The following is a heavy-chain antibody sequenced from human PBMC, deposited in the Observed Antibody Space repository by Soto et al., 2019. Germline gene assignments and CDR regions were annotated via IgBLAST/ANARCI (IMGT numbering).Heavy chain of an antibody. CDR1: GYSFTSYW. Sequence: GESLKISCKGSGYSFTSYWISWVRQMPGKGLEWMGRIDPSDSYTNYSPSFQGHVTISADKSISTAYLQWSSLKASDTAMYYCARPKPGAATDYGMDVWGQGTTVIVSS. J-gene: IGHJ6*02. V-gene: IGHV5-10-1*01. D-gene: IGHD3-10*01. CDR3: ARPKPGAATDYGMDV. CDR2: IDPSDSYT.